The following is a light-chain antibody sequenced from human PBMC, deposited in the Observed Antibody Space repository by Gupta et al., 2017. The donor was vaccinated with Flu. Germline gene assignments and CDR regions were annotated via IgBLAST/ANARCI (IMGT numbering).Light chain of an antibody. CDR3: QQLNSYLYT. Sequence: DIPLTQSPSFLSASVGDRVTITCRASQGISSYLAWYQQKPVKAPKLLIYAASTLQSGVPSRFSGSGSGTEFTLTISSLQPEDFATYYCQQLNSYLYTFGQGTKLEIK. J-gene: IGKJ2*01. CDR2: AAS. V-gene: IGKV1-9*01. CDR1: QGISSY.